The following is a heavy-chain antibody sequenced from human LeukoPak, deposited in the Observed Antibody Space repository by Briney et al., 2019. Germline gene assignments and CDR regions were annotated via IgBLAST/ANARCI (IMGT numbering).Heavy chain of an antibody. CDR2: IYYSGST. CDR1: GGSISSGDYY. Sequence: SQTLSLTCTVSGGSISSGDYYWSWIRQPPGKGLEWIGYIYYSGSTYYNPSLKSRVTISVDTSKNQFSLKLSSVTAADTAVYYCASRVGIVATTGIDYWGQGTLVTDSS. D-gene: IGHD5-12*01. CDR3: ASRVGIVATTGIDY. J-gene: IGHJ4*02. V-gene: IGHV4-30-4*08.